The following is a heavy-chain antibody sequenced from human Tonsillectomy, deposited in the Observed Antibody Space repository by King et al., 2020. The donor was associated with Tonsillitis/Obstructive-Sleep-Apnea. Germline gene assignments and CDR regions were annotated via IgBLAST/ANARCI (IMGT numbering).Heavy chain of an antibody. D-gene: IGHD3-22*01. V-gene: IGHV4-59*08. J-gene: IGHJ4*02. CDR1: GGSISRYY. CDR3: ARQSIHDYDSSGYFYLDY. CDR2: ISHSGRT. Sequence: QLQESGPGLVKPSETLSLTCTVSGGSISRYYWSWIRQSPGKGLEWIGYISHSGRTNYNPSLKSRVTISVDTSKNQFSLKLSSVTAADTAVYYCARQSIHDYDSSGYFYLDYWGQGTLVTVSS.